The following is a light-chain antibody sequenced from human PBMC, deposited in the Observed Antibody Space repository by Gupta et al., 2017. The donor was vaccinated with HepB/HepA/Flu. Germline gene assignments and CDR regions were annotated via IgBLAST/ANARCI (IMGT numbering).Light chain of an antibody. Sequence: DIQLTQSPSFLSASVGDRVTITCRASQGISSYLAWYQQKPGKAPKLLIYAASTLQSGVPSRFSGSGSGTEFALTSSSLQPEDFATYYCQQLNSYSTFGQGTRLEIK. V-gene: IGKV1-9*01. J-gene: IGKJ5*01. CDR3: QQLNSYST. CDR1: QGISSY. CDR2: AAS.